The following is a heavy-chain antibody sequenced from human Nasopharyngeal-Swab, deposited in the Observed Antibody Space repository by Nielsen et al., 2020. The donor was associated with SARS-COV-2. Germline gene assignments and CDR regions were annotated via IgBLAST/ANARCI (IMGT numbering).Heavy chain of an antibody. V-gene: IGHV1-69*06. CDR2: IIPIFGTA. D-gene: IGHD3-3*01. CDR1: GVTFSSYA. Sequence: SAKVSCKASGVTFSSYAISWVRQAPGQGLEWMGGIIPIFGTANYAQKFQGSVTITADKSTSTAYMELSSLRSEDTAVYYCARKVLEGYYYYGMDVWGQGTTVTVSS. CDR3: ARKVLEGYYYYGMDV. J-gene: IGHJ6*02.